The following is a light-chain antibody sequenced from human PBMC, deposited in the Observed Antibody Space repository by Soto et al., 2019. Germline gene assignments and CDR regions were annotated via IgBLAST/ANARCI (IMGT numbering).Light chain of an antibody. CDR2: GAS. CDR3: QQYNNWPLT. J-gene: IGKJ3*01. V-gene: IGKV3-15*01. CDR1: QSISDN. Sequence: EIVMTQSAATLSVSPGERATLSCRASQSISDNLAWYQQKPGQTPRLLIYGASTRATAVPARFSGSGSGTEFTLTISSLQSGDFAVYYCQQYNNWPLTFGPGTKVDVK.